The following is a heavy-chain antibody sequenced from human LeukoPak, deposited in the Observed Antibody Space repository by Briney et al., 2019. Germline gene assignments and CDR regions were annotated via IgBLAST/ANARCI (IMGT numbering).Heavy chain of an antibody. CDR1: GLTFSSYA. Sequence: GGSLRLSCAASGLTFSSYAMNWFRQAPGKGLEWVSAISADGTYTYYADSVKGRFTMSRDNSKNTLYLQMTTLRADDTAVYYWAKAVMGQYGPGAPKWGQGTLVTVSS. CDR2: ISADGTYT. D-gene: IGHD1-26*01. V-gene: IGHV3-23*01. J-gene: IGHJ4*02. CDR3: AKAVMGQYGPGAPK.